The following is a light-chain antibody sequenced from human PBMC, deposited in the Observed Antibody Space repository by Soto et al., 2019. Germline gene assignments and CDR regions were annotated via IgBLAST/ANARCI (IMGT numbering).Light chain of an antibody. J-gene: IGKJ5*01. Sequence: EIVLTQSPGTLSLSPGERATISCRASQSVSSSYLAWYQQKPSQAPRLLIYGASSKATGIPNKFSGNGSGTDFTFTFCRLEPEDFAVYYCQQYSSSPSITFGQGTRLEIK. CDR1: QSVSSSY. V-gene: IGKV3-20*01. CDR3: QQYSSSPSIT. CDR2: GAS.